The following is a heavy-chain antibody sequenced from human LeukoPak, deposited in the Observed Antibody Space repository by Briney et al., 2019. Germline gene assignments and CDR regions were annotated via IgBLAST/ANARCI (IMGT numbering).Heavy chain of an antibody. J-gene: IGHJ5*02. D-gene: IGHD2-15*01. CDR1: GYTFTSYD. V-gene: IGHV1-8*03. Sequence: ASVKVSCKASGYTFTSYDINWVRQATGQGLEWMGWMNLNSGNTGYAQKFQGRVTITRNTSISTAYMELSSLRSEDTAVYYCARGGVACSGGSCYSEWSGNGPPSKNWFDPWGQGTLVTVSS. CDR2: MNLNSGNT. CDR3: ARGGVACSGGSCYSEWSGNGPPSKNWFDP.